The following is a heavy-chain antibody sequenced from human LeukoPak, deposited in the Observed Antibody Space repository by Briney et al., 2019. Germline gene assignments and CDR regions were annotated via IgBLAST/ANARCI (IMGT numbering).Heavy chain of an antibody. CDR1: GYTLTGYY. J-gene: IGHJ4*02. V-gene: IGHV1-2*02. CDR3: ARNPYEYYFDY. D-gene: IGHD5-12*01. CDR2: INPSSGDT. Sequence: GASVTVSCKPSGYTLTGYYMHWVRLAPGQGLEWMGWINPSSGDTNYAQKFQGRVTMTRDTSISTAYMELSRLRSDDTAVYYCARNPYEYYFDYWGQGTLVTVSS.